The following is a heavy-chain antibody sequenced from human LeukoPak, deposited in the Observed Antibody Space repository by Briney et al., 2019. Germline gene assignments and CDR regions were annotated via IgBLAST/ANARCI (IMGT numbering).Heavy chain of an antibody. CDR3: ARELGFGLPAF. CDR1: GGTFSSYT. D-gene: IGHD3-10*01. V-gene: IGHV1-69*05. J-gene: IGHJ4*02. CDR2: VIQSFGAP. Sequence: SVKVSCKASGGTFSSYTFTWVRQAPGQGLEWMGRVIQSFGAPNYAQQFQGRVTITTDESTSTVYMALSSLTSQDTAVYYCARELGFGLPAFWGQGTLVTVSS.